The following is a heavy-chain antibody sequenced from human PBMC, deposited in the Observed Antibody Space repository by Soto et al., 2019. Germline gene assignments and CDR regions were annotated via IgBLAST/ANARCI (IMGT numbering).Heavy chain of an antibody. CDR1: GGSISPYY. CDR2: IYYNGNT. CDR3: ARLPSSAEGWFDT. V-gene: IGHV4-59*08. J-gene: IGHJ5*02. Sequence: QVQLQESGPGLVKSSETLSLTCTVSGGSISPYYWNWIRQSPGKGLEWIGYIYYNGNTNYNPSLKSRVTISIDTSKNQFSLKLTSVTAADTAVYYCARLPSSAEGWFDTWGQGTLVTVSS.